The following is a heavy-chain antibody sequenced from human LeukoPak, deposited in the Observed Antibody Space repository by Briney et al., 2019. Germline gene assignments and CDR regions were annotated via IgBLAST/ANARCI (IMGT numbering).Heavy chain of an antibody. J-gene: IGHJ4*02. V-gene: IGHV3-21*01. CDR2: ISSSGSYI. Sequence: NPGGSLRLSCAASAFTFSSYSMNWVRQAPGKGLEWVSSISSSGSYIYYADSVKGRFTISRDNAKNSLYLQMNSLRAEDTAVYYCAGDWGFPSDYWGQGTLVTVSS. CDR1: AFTFSSYS. D-gene: IGHD3/OR15-3a*01. CDR3: AGDWGFPSDY.